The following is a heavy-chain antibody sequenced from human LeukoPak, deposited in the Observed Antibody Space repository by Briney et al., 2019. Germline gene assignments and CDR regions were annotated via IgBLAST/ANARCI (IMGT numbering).Heavy chain of an antibody. CDR1: GFTFSTYA. Sequence: GGSPRLSCAGSGFTFSTYAMTWVRQAPGKGLEWVSAISGSDGSTFYADSVKGRFTISRDNSKNTLYLQMNSLRADDSAVYYCGKAPSSSIFIGGDYWGQGTLGTVSS. CDR2: ISGSDGST. J-gene: IGHJ4*02. CDR3: GKAPSSSIFIGGDY. V-gene: IGHV3-23*01. D-gene: IGHD6-13*01.